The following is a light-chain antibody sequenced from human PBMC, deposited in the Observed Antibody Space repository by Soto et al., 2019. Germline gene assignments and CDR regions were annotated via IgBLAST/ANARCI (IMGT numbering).Light chain of an antibody. Sequence: EIVMTQSPVTLSVSPGEGATLSCRASQSISSSLAWYQQKPGQPPKLLIFGASTRATGIPARFSGSGSGTAFTLTITRLQSEDSAIYSCQQYGTWPPNLLTFGGGTKVEI. V-gene: IGKV3-15*01. CDR2: GAS. CDR1: QSISSS. J-gene: IGKJ4*01. CDR3: QQYGTWPPNLLT.